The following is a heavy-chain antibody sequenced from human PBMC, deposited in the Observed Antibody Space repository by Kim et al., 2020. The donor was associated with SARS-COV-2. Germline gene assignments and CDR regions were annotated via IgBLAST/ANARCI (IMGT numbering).Heavy chain of an antibody. J-gene: IGHJ4*02. V-gene: IGHV1-2*02. Sequence: ASVKVSCKASGYTFTGYYMHWVRQAPGQGLEWMGWINPNSGGTNYAQKFQGRVTMTRDTSISTAYMELSRLRSDDTAVYYCARDYRGGIAAGTHDYWGQGTLVTVSS. CDR3: ARDYRGGIAAGTHDY. CDR1: GYTFTGYY. CDR2: INPNSGGT. D-gene: IGHD6-13*01.